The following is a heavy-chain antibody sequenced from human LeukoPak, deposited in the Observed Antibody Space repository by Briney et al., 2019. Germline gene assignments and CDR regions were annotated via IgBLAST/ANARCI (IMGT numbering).Heavy chain of an antibody. D-gene: IGHD3-22*01. CDR1: GYSFTSYW. V-gene: IGHV5-51*01. J-gene: IGHJ3*02. Sequence: GESLKISCKGSGYSFTSYWIGWVRPLPGKGLEWMGIIYPGDSDTRYSPSFQGQDTISADKSISTAYLQWSSLKASDTAMYYCARYGSSGPIPPYDAFDIWGQGTMVTVSS. CDR3: ARYGSSGPIPPYDAFDI. CDR2: IYPGDSDT.